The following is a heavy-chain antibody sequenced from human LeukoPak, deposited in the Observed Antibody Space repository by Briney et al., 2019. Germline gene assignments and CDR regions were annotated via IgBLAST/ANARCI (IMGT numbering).Heavy chain of an antibody. CDR3: ARGGGATAVDY. CDR1: GFSIRTSGMR. CDR2: IDWDDDK. D-gene: IGHD1-26*01. Sequence: SGPTLVNPTQTLTLTCTFTGFSIRTSGMRVSWIRQPPGKALEWLARIDWDDDKFYSKSLRPRLTISKDTSKNQVVLTMTNMDPVDTATYYCARGGGATAVDYWGQGTLVTVSS. V-gene: IGHV2-70*04. J-gene: IGHJ4*02.